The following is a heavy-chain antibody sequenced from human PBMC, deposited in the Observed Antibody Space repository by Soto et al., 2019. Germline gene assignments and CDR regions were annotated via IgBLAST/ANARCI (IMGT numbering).Heavy chain of an antibody. Sequence: QITLKESGPTLVKPTQTLTLTCTFSGFSLSTRGVGVGWIRQPPGKALEWLALIYWDDDKRYSPSLKSRLTNTKDTSKNQVALTKTNMEPVDTATYYCAHRPYSSGPSRAFDIWGQGTMVTVSS. CDR2: IYWDDDK. CDR3: AHRPYSSGPSRAFDI. D-gene: IGHD3-22*01. J-gene: IGHJ3*02. CDR1: GFSLSTRGVG. V-gene: IGHV2-5*02.